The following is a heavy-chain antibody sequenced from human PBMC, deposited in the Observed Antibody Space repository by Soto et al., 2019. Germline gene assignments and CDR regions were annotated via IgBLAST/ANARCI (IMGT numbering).Heavy chain of an antibody. CDR3: ASDVIGHDNYETIGYYFDH. V-gene: IGHV1-46*01. CDR2: IDPSGGIT. J-gene: IGHJ4*02. D-gene: IGHD3-22*01. Sequence: QVQLSQFGAEVKKPGASVKVSCKASGYSFTNFHIHWVRPAPGQGLEWIGMIDPSGGITRDAQRLQGRITMTRDASTRTVYMEVRSLTSEDTAVYYFASDVIGHDNYETIGYYFDHWGQGTLVTVSA. CDR1: GYSFTNFH.